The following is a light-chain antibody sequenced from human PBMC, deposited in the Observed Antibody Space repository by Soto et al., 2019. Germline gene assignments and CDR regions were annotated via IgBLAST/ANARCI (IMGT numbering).Light chain of an antibody. V-gene: IGKV1-9*01. CDR1: QDISSS. J-gene: IGKJ5*01. Sequence: HSLSAVSATVGDRVTITCRASQDISSSLAWYQQTPGRAPKLLIYAASTLQSGVPSRFSGSGSETDFTLTISSLQPEDFAADYCKQLISYPFPSGQGTSLAT. CDR2: AAS. CDR3: KQLISYPFP.